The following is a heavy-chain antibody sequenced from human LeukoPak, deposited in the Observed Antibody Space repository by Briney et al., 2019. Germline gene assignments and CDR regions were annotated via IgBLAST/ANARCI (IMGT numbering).Heavy chain of an antibody. J-gene: IGHJ4*02. CDR1: GFTFSNYW. V-gene: IGHV3-74*01. Sequence: QPGGSLRLSCVVSGFTFSNYWMHWARPAPGKGLVWVSRITSDGTATTYADSVKGRFTISRDNAKNTLYLQMNSLRVEDTALYYCARGYKYANDFDSWGQGTLVSVSS. CDR2: ITSDGTAT. D-gene: IGHD2-8*01. CDR3: ARGYKYANDFDS.